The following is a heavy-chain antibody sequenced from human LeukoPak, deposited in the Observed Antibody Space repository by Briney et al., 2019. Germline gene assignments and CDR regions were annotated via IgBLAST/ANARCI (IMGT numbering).Heavy chain of an antibody. J-gene: IGHJ5*02. CDR2: ICSKAYGGTT. D-gene: IGHD3-22*01. CDR1: GFTLGDYA. Sequence: GGSLRLSCTASGFTLGDYAMSWLRQAPGKGLEGVGFICSKAYGGTTEYAASVKGRFTISRDDSKSIAYLKMSSLKTEDTAVYYCTRVQAGYYYDSSGLWFDPWGQGTLVTVSS. V-gene: IGHV3-49*03. CDR3: TRVQAGYYYDSSGLWFDP.